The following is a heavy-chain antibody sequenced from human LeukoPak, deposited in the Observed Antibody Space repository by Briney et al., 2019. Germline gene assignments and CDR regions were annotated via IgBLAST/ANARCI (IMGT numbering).Heavy chain of an antibody. D-gene: IGHD3-9*01. J-gene: IGHJ4*02. CDR1: GFTFSGSA. V-gene: IGHV3-73*01. Sequence: PGGSLRLSCAASGFTFSGSAMHWVRQASGKGLEWVGRIRSKANSYATAYAASVKGRFTISRDDSKNTAYLQMDSLKTEDTAVYYCTRATDYDILTGYFYWGQGTLVTVSS. CDR3: TRATDYDILTGYFY. CDR2: IRSKANSYAT.